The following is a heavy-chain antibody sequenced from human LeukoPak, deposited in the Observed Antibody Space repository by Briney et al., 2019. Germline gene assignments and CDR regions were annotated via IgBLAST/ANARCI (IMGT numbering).Heavy chain of an antibody. V-gene: IGHV3-23*01. Sequence: GGSLRLSCAASGFTFPRHAMSWVRQAPGKGLEWVASSGGSGGRTHYADSAKGRFTISRDNSQNTVYLHMNSLRADDTAVYYCAQEHFDTSGYYSRFDNWGQGILVTVSS. J-gene: IGHJ4*02. CDR2: SGGSGGRT. D-gene: IGHD3-22*01. CDR1: GFTFPRHA. CDR3: AQEHFDTSGYYSRFDN.